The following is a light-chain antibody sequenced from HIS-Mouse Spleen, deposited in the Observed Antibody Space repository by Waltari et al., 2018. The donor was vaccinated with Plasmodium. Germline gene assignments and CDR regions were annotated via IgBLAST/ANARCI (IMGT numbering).Light chain of an antibody. CDR2: EDS. Sequence: SYELTQPPSVSVSPGQTARIACSGDALPNKSAYWYQQTSGQAPVLVIYEDSKRPSGIPERFSGSSSGTMSTLTISGAQVEDEADYYCYSTDSSGNHRVFGGGTKLTVL. CDR3: YSTDSSGNHRV. J-gene: IGLJ3*02. CDR1: ALPNKS. V-gene: IGLV3-10*01.